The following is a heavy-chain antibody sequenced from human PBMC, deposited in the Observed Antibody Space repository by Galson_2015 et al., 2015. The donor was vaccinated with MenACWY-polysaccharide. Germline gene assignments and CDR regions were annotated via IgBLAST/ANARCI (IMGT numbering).Heavy chain of an antibody. CDR3: ARVEKYSGSFYILY. CDR1: GFTFSDYY. J-gene: IGHJ4*02. Sequence: SLRLSCAASGFTFSDYYMNWVRQVPGKGLEWVSSISAGSRTIYYADSVKGRFSISRDNAKNSLFLQMNSLRAEDSAVYYCARVEKYSGSFYILYWGQGTLVTVSS. CDR2: ISAGSRTI. D-gene: IGHD1-26*01. V-gene: IGHV3-48*01.